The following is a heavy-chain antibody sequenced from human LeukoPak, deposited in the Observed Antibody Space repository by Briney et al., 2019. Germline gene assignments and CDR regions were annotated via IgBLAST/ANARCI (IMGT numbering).Heavy chain of an antibody. CDR3: ARDHLGSVATTQFDY. Sequence: GGSLRLSCEASGFTFSNYSMNWVRQAPGKGLEWVSYIRSSSSTIYYADSVKGRFTISRDNAKNSLYLQMNSLRAEDTAVYYCARDHLGSVATTQFDYWGQGTLVTVSS. J-gene: IGHJ4*02. CDR2: IRSSSSTI. V-gene: IGHV3-48*01. D-gene: IGHD5-12*01. CDR1: GFTFSNYS.